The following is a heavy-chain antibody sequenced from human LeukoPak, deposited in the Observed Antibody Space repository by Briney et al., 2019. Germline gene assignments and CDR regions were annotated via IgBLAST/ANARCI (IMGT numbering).Heavy chain of an antibody. V-gene: IGHV4-4*07. J-gene: IGHJ6*03. CDR2: IYTSGST. CDR1: GGSISSYY. CDR3: ARVTPLFYYYYYYMDV. Sequence: PSETLSLTCTVSGGSISSYYWSWIRQPAGKGLEWIGRIYTSGSTNYNPSLKSRVTMSVDTSKNQFSLKLGSVTAADTAVYYCARVTPLFYYYYYYMDVWGKGTTVTVSS.